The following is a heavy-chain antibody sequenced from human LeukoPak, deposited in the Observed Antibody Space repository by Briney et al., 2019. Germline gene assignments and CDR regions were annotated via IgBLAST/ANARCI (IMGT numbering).Heavy chain of an antibody. V-gene: IGHV1-69*13. CDR2: IIPIFGTA. Sequence: SVKVSCKASGGTFSSYAISWVRQAPGQRLEWMGGIIPIFGTANYAQKFQGRGTPTADEYTGTAYMELSSLRSEDTAVYYCARKYDFWSGEYNWFDPWGQGTLVTVSS. CDR3: ARKYDFWSGEYNWFDP. J-gene: IGHJ5*02. CDR1: GGTFSSYA. D-gene: IGHD3-3*01.